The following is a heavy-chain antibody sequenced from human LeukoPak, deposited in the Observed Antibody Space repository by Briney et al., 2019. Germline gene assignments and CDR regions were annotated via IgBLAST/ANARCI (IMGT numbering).Heavy chain of an antibody. CDR2: INPNNGGT. V-gene: IGHV1-2*02. J-gene: IGHJ4*02. CDR1: GYSFTGYY. Sequence: GASVKVSCKASGYSFTGYYIHWVRQAPGQGLEWMGWINPNNGGTNQVQKFQGRVTITRNTSISTAYMELSSLRSEDTAVYYCARGYDILTGYYYWGQGTLVTVSS. CDR3: ARGYDILTGYYY. D-gene: IGHD3-9*01.